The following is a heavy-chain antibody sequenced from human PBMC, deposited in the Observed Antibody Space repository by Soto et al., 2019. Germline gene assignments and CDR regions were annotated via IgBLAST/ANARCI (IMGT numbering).Heavy chain of an antibody. CDR1: GDSISSGGYY. D-gene: IGHD3-22*01. Sequence: QVQLQASGPGLVKPSQTLSLTCTVSGDSISSGGYYWSWIRQHPGKGLEWIGYIYYSGTTYYNPSLESRVTLXAXTXKNQFSLKVTSVTVADTAVYYCASTYYTGSSGPFDYWGQGTLVTVSS. CDR3: ASTYYTGSSGPFDY. J-gene: IGHJ4*02. V-gene: IGHV4-31*03. CDR2: IYYSGTT.